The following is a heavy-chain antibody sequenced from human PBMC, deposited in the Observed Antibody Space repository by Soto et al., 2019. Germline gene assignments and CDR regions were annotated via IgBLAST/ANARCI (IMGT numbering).Heavy chain of an antibody. CDR2: VYSDGSST. V-gene: IGHV3-74*01. Sequence: EVQLVESGGGLVQPGGSLRLSCAASGFTFSSYWMHWVRQVSGKGLVWVSRVYSDGSSTSYADSVKGRFTISRDNANNTLYLQMNSLRAEDTAVYYCARAMSSGSYFDYWGQGTLVTVSS. CDR3: ARAMSSGSYFDY. D-gene: IGHD1-26*01. J-gene: IGHJ4*02. CDR1: GFTFSSYW.